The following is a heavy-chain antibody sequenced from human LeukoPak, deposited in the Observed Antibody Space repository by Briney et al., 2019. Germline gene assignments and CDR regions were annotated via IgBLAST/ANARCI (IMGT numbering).Heavy chain of an antibody. V-gene: IGHV3-15*07. J-gene: IGHJ4*02. D-gene: IGHD5-24*01. CDR1: GFTFSSYA. CDR3: TRGDRDGYNYRFDY. CDR2: IKSKTDGGTT. Sequence: GGSLRLSCSASGFTFSSYAMHWVRQAPGKGLEWVGRIKSKTDGGTTDYAAPVKSRFTISRDDSKNTLYLQMNSLKTEDTAVYYCTRGDRDGYNYRFDYWGQGTLVTVSS.